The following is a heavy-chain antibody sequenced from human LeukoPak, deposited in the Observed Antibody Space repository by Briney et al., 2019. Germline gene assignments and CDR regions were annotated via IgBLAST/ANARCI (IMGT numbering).Heavy chain of an antibody. CDR1: GGSISSSSYY. CDR3: ARDPGIAVTPGYFDY. CDR2: IYYSGST. V-gene: IGHV4-39*07. D-gene: IGHD6-19*01. J-gene: IGHJ4*02. Sequence: SETLSLTCTVSGGSISSSSYYWGWIRQPPGEGLEWIGSIYYSGSTYYNPSLKSRVTISVDTSKNQFSLKLSSVTAADTAVYYCARDPGIAVTPGYFDYWGQGTLVTVSS.